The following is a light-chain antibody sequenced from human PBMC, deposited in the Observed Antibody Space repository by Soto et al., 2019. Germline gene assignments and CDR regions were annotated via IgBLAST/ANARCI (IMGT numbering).Light chain of an antibody. Sequence: DIPMTQSPTTLSASIRDRSTITFRASQSISSWLAWYQQKPGKAPKLLIYQASSLESGVPSRFSGSGSGTDFTLTISSLQHDDFATYYCQQYHTYRTFGQGTRLEIK. CDR3: QQYHTYRT. V-gene: IGKV1-5*03. CDR1: QSISSW. J-gene: IGKJ5*01. CDR2: QAS.